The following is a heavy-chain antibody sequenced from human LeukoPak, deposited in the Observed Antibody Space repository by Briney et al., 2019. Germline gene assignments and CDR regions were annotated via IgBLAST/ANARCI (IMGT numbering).Heavy chain of an antibody. CDR1: GGSFSGYY. CDR3: ARSSSGYYHGLFDY. CDR2: INHSGST. J-gene: IGHJ4*02. Sequence: SETLSLTCAVYGGSFSGYYWSWIRQPPGKGLEWIGEINHSGSTNYNPSLKSRVTISVDTSKNQFSLQLSSVTAADTAVYYCARSSSGYYHGLFDYWGQGTLVTVSS. V-gene: IGHV4-34*01. D-gene: IGHD3-22*01.